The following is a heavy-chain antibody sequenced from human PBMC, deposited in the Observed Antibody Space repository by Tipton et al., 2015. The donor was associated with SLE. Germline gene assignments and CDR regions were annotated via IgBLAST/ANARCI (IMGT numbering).Heavy chain of an antibody. D-gene: IGHD6-13*01. J-gene: IGHJ5*02. CDR2: IYYGGRG. CDR3: ARGWYSRNWEWWFDP. V-gene: IGHV4-59*01. Sequence: TLSLTCTVSGGSISTYYWSWIRQPPGKGLEWIGYIYYGGRGNYNPPLKSRVSISVERSKNQFSLKLNSVTAADTAVYYCARGWYSRNWEWWFDPWGQGTLVTVSS. CDR1: GGSISTYY.